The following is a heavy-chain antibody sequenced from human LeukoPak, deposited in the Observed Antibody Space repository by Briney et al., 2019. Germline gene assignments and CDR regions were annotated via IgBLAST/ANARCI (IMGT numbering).Heavy chain of an antibody. J-gene: IGHJ5*02. Sequence: ASVKVSCKASGYTFISYAMHWVRQAPGQRLEWMGWINAGNGNTKYSQEFQGRVTITRDTSASTAYMELSSLRSEDMAVYYCARGPYGANWFDPWGQGTLVTVSS. V-gene: IGHV1-3*03. D-gene: IGHD4-17*01. CDR1: GYTFISYA. CDR2: INAGNGNT. CDR3: ARGPYGANWFDP.